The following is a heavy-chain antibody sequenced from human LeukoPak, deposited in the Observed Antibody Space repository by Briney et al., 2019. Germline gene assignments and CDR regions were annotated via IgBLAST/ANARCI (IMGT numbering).Heavy chain of an antibody. J-gene: IGHJ4*02. CDR2: ISYDGSNK. CDR1: GFTFSSYA. D-gene: IGHD6-13*01. Sequence: GGSLRLSCAASGFTFSSYAMHWVRQAPGKGLEWAAVISYDGSNKYYADSVKGRFTISRDNSKNTLYLQMNSLRAEDTAVYYCARGDSSSWTYYFDYWGQGTLVTVSS. V-gene: IGHV3-30*04. CDR3: ARGDSSSWTYYFDY.